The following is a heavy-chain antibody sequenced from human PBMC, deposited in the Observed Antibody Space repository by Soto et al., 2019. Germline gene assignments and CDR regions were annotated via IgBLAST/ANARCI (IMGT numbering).Heavy chain of an antibody. CDR3: ARIRYCSGGSCYAFDY. Sequence: GSGPTLVNPTQTLTLTCTFSGFSLSTSGMCVSWIRQPPGKALEWLALIDWDDDKYYSTSLKTRLTISKDTSKNQVVLTMTNMDPVDTATYYCARIRYCSGGSCYAFDYWGQGTLVTVSS. J-gene: IGHJ4*02. V-gene: IGHV2-70*01. CDR2: IDWDDDK. D-gene: IGHD2-15*01. CDR1: GFSLSTSGMC.